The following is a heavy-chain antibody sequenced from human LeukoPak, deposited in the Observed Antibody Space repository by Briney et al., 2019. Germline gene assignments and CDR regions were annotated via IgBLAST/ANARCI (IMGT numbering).Heavy chain of an antibody. CDR3: ARATTVVPDDAFDI. J-gene: IGHJ3*02. D-gene: IGHD4-23*01. V-gene: IGHV3-48*04. CDR1: GFTFSSHA. Sequence: SGRSLRLSCAASGFTFSSHAMHWVRQAPGKGLEWVSYISSSGSTIYYADSVKGRFTISRDNAKNSLYLQMNSLRAEDTAVYYCARATTVVPDDAFDIWGQGTMVTVSS. CDR2: ISSSGSTI.